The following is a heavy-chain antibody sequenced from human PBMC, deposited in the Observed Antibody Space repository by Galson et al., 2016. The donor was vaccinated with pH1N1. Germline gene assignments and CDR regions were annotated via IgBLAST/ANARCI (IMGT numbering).Heavy chain of an antibody. CDR3: ARRYSSGWSGGDDAFDI. Sequence: ETLSLTCGVSGYSITRGYYWGWIRQPPGKGLEWIGTIHHTGTTDYNPSLKNRLTISLDKSKNQFSLKLISVTAADTAMYYCARRYSSGWSGGDDAFDIWGQGTMVTVSS. D-gene: IGHD6-19*01. J-gene: IGHJ3*02. V-gene: IGHV4-38-2*01. CDR1: GYSITRGYY. CDR2: IHHTGTT.